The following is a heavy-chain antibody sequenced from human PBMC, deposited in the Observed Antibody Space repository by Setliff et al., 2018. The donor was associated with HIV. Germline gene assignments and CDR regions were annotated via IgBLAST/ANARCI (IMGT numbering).Heavy chain of an antibody. CDR2: ISHSGST. D-gene: IGHD3-22*01. Sequence: SETLSLTCAVYGGPSSGYWSWVRQSPGKGLEWIGEISHSGSTNYNLSLKSRAAISADTSKKQFSLKLTSVTAADTAVYYCARVTYYYDSSGLDYWGQGTLVTVSS. J-gene: IGHJ4*02. CDR3: ARVTYYYDSSGLDY. V-gene: IGHV4-34*01. CDR1: GGPSSGY.